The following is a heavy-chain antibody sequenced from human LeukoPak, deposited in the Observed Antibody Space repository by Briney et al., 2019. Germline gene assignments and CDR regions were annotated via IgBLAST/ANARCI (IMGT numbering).Heavy chain of an antibody. CDR1: GGSISSSNW. V-gene: IGHV4-4*02. D-gene: IGHD4-17*01. J-gene: IGHJ5*02. Sequence: SETLSLTCTVSGGSISSSNWWSWVRQPPGKGLEWIGEIYHSGSTNYNPSLKSRVTISVDTSKNQFSLKLSSVTAADTAVYYCARVFSGYGDYENWFDPWGQGTLVTVSS. CDR3: ARVFSGYGDYENWFDP. CDR2: IYHSGST.